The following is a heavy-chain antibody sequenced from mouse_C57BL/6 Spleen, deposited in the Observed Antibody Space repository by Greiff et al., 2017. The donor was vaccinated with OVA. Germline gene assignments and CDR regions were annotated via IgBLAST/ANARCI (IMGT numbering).Heavy chain of an antibody. CDR2: IDPNSGGT. Sequence: QVQLKQPGAELVKPGASVKLSCKASGYTFTSYWMHWVKQRPGRGLEWIGRIDPNSGGTKYNEKFKSKATLTVDKPSSTAYMQLSSLTSEDSAVYYCARDKDYYGSSHWYFDVWGTGTTVTVSS. D-gene: IGHD1-1*01. V-gene: IGHV1-72*01. CDR1: GYTFTSYW. J-gene: IGHJ1*03. CDR3: ARDKDYYGSSHWYFDV.